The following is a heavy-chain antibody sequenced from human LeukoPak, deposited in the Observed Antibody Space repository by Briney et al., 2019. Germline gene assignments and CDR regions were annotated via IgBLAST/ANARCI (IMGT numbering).Heavy chain of an antibody. CDR1: GFTFSSYA. Sequence: EGSLRLSCAASGFTFSSYAMSWVRQAPGKGLEWVSAISGSGGSTYYADSVKGRFTISRDNSKNTLYLQMNSLRAEDTAVYYCAKISMIVVVANFDYWGQGTLVTVSS. CDR2: ISGSGGST. V-gene: IGHV3-23*01. D-gene: IGHD3-22*01. J-gene: IGHJ4*02. CDR3: AKISMIVVVANFDY.